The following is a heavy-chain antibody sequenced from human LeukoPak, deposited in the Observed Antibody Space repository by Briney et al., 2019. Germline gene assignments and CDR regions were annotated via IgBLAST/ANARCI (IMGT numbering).Heavy chain of an antibody. CDR2: ISSSSSTI. Sequence: GGSLRLSCAASGFTFNTYTMSWVRQAPGKGLEWVSTISSSSSTISYADSVKGRFTISRDNSENTLYLQMKSLRAEDTAVYYCARGDGYNFFDYWGQGTLVTVSS. V-gene: IGHV3-48*01. CDR1: GFTFNTYT. CDR3: ARGDGYNFFDY. D-gene: IGHD5-24*01. J-gene: IGHJ4*02.